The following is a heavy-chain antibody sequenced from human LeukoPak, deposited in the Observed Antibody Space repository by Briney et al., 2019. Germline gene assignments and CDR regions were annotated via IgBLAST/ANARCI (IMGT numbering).Heavy chain of an antibody. D-gene: IGHD7-27*01. CDR2: IWYDGSNK. V-gene: IGHV3-33*01. CDR3: ARDHWGSKGYFDY. J-gene: IGHJ4*02. Sequence: GGSLRLSCAASGFTFSSYGMHWVRQAPGKGLEWVAVIWYDGSNKYYADSVKGRFTISRDNSKNTLYLQRNSLRAEDTAVYYCARDHWGSKGYFDYWGQGTLVTVSS. CDR1: GFTFSSYG.